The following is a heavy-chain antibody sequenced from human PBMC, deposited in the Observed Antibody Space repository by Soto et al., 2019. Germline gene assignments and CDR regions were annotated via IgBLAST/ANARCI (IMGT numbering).Heavy chain of an antibody. CDR3: ASDCSGGSCLFAFDI. CDR1: GFTFSSYR. D-gene: IGHD2-15*01. J-gene: IGHJ3*02. Sequence: EVQLAESGGGLVQPGGSLRLSCAASGFTFSSYRMSWVRQAPGKGLEWVANIKQDGSEKYYVDSVKGRFTISRDNAKNSLYLQMNSLRAEDTAVYYCASDCSGGSCLFAFDIWGQGTMVTVSS. V-gene: IGHV3-7*01. CDR2: IKQDGSEK.